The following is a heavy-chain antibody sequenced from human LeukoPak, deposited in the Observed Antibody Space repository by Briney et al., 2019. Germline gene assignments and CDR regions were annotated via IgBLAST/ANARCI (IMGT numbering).Heavy chain of an antibody. CDR3: ARSNVVEMATASRGAFDI. Sequence: SVKVSCKASGGTFSSYTISWVRQAPGQGLEWMGRIIPILGIANYAQKFQGRVTITADKSTSTAYMELSSLRSEDTAVYYCARSNVVEMATASRGAFDIWGQGTMVTVSS. D-gene: IGHD5-24*01. CDR2: IIPILGIA. V-gene: IGHV1-69*02. J-gene: IGHJ3*02. CDR1: GGTFSSYT.